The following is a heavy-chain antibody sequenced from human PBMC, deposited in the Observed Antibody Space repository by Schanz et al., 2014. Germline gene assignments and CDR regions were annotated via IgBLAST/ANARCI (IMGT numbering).Heavy chain of an antibody. D-gene: IGHD5-18*01. CDR3: TRGGYSYALSALDI. Sequence: VQLEQSGAEVKKPGSSVKVSCKASGGTFSSFGINWVRQAPGQGLEWMGRSIPILGIANYAQNFQGRVTITTDKSTRTTYMELPSLRPDDSALYYCTRGGYSYALSALDIWGQGTMVTVSS. J-gene: IGHJ3*02. V-gene: IGHV1-69*04. CDR2: SIPILGIA. CDR1: GGTFSSFG.